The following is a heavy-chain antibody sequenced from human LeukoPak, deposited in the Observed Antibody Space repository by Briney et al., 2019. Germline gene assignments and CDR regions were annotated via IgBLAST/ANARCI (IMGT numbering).Heavy chain of an antibody. CDR3: ARDGGSGYCSSSNCYEGFDY. Sequence: PGGSLRLSCAASGFTFTKYWMTWVRQDPGKGLEWVSTIYSGESAYYADSVKGRFTISRDNSKNALVLQMNSLTAADTAVYYCARDGGSGYCSSSNCYEGFDYWGQGTLVTVSS. J-gene: IGHJ4*02. CDR1: GFTFTKYW. D-gene: IGHD2-2*01. V-gene: IGHV3-66*01. CDR2: IYSGESA.